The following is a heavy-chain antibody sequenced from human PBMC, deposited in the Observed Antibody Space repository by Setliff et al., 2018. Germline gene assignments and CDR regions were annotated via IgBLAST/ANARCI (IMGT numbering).Heavy chain of an antibody. Sequence: ASVKVSCKASGYTFTRYAMHWVRQAPGQRLEWMGWINAGNGNTKYSQKFQGRVTITRDTSASTAYMELSSLRSDDTAVYYCARDFPPLYGSSFSDAFDIWGQGTMVTVSS. CDR1: GYTFTRYA. CDR2: INAGNGNT. CDR3: ARDFPPLYGSSFSDAFDI. D-gene: IGHD6-6*01. J-gene: IGHJ3*02. V-gene: IGHV1-3*01.